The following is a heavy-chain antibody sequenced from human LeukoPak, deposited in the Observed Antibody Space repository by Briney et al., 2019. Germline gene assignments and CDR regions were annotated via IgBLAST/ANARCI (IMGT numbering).Heavy chain of an antibody. D-gene: IGHD2-21*02. J-gene: IGHJ4*02. V-gene: IGHV1-18*01. Sequence: ASVKVSCKASGYTFTSYGISWVRQAPGQGLEWMGCISAYNGNTNYAQKLQGRGTMTTDTSTSTAYMELRSMRSDDTAVYYCARGTLAYCGGDCPSPLDYWGQGTLVTVSS. CDR1: GYTFTSYG. CDR2: ISAYNGNT. CDR3: ARGTLAYCGGDCPSPLDY.